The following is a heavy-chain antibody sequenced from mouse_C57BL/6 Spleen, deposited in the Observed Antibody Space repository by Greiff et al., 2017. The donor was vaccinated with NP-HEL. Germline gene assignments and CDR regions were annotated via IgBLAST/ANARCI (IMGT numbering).Heavy chain of an antibody. CDR3: ARNYYDSSYSLDY. J-gene: IGHJ4*01. V-gene: IGHV1-52*01. Sequence: QVQLQQPGAELVRPGSSVKLSCKASGYTFTSYWMHWVKQRPIQGLEWIGNIDPSDSATHYNQKFKDKATLTVDKSSSTAYMQLSSLTSEDSAVYYCARNYYDSSYSLDYWGQGTSVTVSS. CDR2: IDPSDSAT. D-gene: IGHD1-1*01. CDR1: GYTFTSYW.